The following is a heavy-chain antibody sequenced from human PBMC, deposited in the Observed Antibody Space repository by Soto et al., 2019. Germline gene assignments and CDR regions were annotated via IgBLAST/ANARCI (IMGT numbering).Heavy chain of an antibody. CDR3: ARGMGSFDFWSGYPIFSYYGMDV. Sequence: ASVQVSFKASGYTVTGYYMHWVRQAPGQGLEWMGWINPNSGGTNYAQKFQGWVTMTRDTSISTAYMELSRLRSDDTAVYYCARGMGSFDFWSGYPIFSYYGMDVWGQGTTVTVSS. CDR2: INPNSGGT. D-gene: IGHD3-3*01. CDR1: GYTVTGYY. V-gene: IGHV1-2*04. J-gene: IGHJ6*02.